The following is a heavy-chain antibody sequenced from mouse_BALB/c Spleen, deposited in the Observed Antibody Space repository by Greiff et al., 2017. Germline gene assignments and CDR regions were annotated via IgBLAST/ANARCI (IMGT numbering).Heavy chain of an antibody. Sequence: QVQLQQSGAELVRPGTSVKVSCKASGYAFTNYLIEWVKQRPGQGLEWIGVINPGSGGTNYNEKFKGKATLTADKSSSTAYMQLSSLTSDDSAVYFCARAYGYDGDFDYWGQGTTLTVSS. J-gene: IGHJ2*01. D-gene: IGHD2-2*01. V-gene: IGHV1-54*01. CDR1: GYAFTNYL. CDR2: INPGSGGT. CDR3: ARAYGYDGDFDY.